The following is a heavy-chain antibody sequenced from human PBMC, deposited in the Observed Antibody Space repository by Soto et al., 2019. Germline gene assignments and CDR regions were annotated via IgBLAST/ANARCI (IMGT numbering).Heavy chain of an antibody. CDR3: ARGRGYSYGLDP. V-gene: IGHV4-34*01. D-gene: IGHD5-18*01. Sequence: SETLSLTCAVYGGSFSGYYWSWIRQPPGKGLEWIGEINHSGSTNYNPSLKSRVTISVDTSKNQFSLSLSSVTAAYTAVYYCARGRGYSYGLDPWGQGTLVTVSS. CDR1: GGSFSGYY. CDR2: INHSGST. J-gene: IGHJ5*02.